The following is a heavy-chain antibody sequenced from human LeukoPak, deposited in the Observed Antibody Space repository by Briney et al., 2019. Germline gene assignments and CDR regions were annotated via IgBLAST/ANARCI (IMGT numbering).Heavy chain of an antibody. CDR1: GFTFSSYA. Sequence: GGSLRLSCAASGFTFSSYAMSWVRQAPGKGLEWVSAISGSGGSTYYADSVKGRFAIYRDNSKNTLYLQMNRLRAEDTAVYYCAKEGSTPSWYDYYYYMDVWGKGTTVTVSS. CDR3: AKEGSTPSWYDYYYYMDV. D-gene: IGHD2-2*01. J-gene: IGHJ6*03. CDR2: ISGSGGST. V-gene: IGHV3-23*01.